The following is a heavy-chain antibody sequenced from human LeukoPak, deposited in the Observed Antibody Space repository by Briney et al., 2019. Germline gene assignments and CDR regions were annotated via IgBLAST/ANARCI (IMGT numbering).Heavy chain of an antibody. CDR1: GYTFTSYG. CDR2: ISAYNGNT. D-gene: IGHD3-22*01. Sequence: GASVKGSCKASGYTFTSYGISWVRQAPGQGLEWMGWISAYNGNTNYAQKLQGRVTMTTDTSTSTAYMELRSLRSDDTAVYYCARTDIYDSSGPVGYWGQGTLVTVSS. V-gene: IGHV1-18*01. CDR3: ARTDIYDSSGPVGY. J-gene: IGHJ4*02.